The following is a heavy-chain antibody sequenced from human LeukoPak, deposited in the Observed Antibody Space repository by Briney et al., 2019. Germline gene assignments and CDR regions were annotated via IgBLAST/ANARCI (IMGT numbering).Heavy chain of an antibody. Sequence: GGSLTLSCAASGFTLSNSAMSWVRRAPWKGLEWVSTLSGSGITTYYADSVKGRFTISRDNSKNTLYLQMNSLRAEDTAVYYCAKGIYSSGWSYFDYWGHGTLVTVSS. CDR1: GFTLSNSA. CDR3: AKGIYSSGWSYFDY. J-gene: IGHJ4*01. D-gene: IGHD6-19*01. V-gene: IGHV3-23*01. CDR2: LSGSGITT.